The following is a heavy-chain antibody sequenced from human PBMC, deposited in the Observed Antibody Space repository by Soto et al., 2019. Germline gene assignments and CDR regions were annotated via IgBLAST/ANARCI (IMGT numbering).Heavy chain of an antibody. D-gene: IGHD6-19*01. CDR3: ATGRGKDSSGWYYFDY. Sequence: ASVKVSCKASGYTFTSYGISWVRQAPGQGLEWMGWISAYNGNTNYAQKLQGRVTTTTDTSTSTAYMELRSLRSDDTAVYYCATGRGKDSSGWYYFDYWGQGTLVTVSS. CDR1: GYTFTSYG. V-gene: IGHV1-18*01. J-gene: IGHJ4*02. CDR2: ISAYNGNT.